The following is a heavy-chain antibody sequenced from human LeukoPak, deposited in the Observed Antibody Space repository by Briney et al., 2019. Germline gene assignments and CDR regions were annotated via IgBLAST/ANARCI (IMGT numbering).Heavy chain of an antibody. CDR2: INHSGST. CDR3: ARGRRRPIAAPLTDV. D-gene: IGHD6-13*01. CDR1: GGSFSGNY. J-gene: IGHJ6*02. V-gene: IGHV4-34*01. Sequence: PSETLSLTCAVYGGSFSGNYWSWIRQPPGKGLEWIGEINHSGSTNYNPSLKSRVTISVDTSKNQFSLKLSSVTAADTAVYYCARGRRRPIAAPLTDVWGQGTTVTVSS.